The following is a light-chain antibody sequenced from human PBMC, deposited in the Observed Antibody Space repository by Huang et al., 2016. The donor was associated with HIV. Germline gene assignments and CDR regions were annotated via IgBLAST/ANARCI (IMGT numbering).Light chain of an antibody. J-gene: IGKJ4*01. CDR3: QQYLNVPPT. V-gene: IGKV1-33*01. Sequence: DLQMTQSPSSLSASVGDRVTITCQASQDISNYLNWYQQKPGKAPKLLIYDASNLETGVPSRFSGSASGTDFTFTIDSLHPEDVATYYCQQYLNVPPTFGGGTKVDI. CDR1: QDISNY. CDR2: DAS.